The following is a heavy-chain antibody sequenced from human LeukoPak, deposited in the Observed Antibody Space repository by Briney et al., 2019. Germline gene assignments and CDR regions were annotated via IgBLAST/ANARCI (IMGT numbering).Heavy chain of an antibody. V-gene: IGHV3-30-3*01. Sequence: RRSLRLSCTASGCTFGSYAMHWVRQAPGKGLEWVAVISYDGSNKYYADSVKGRFTISRDNSKNTLYLQMNSLRAEDTAVYYCARDQGVGYFDYWGQGTLVTVSS. J-gene: IGHJ4*02. D-gene: IGHD1-26*01. CDR1: GCTFGSYA. CDR2: ISYDGSNK. CDR3: ARDQGVGYFDY.